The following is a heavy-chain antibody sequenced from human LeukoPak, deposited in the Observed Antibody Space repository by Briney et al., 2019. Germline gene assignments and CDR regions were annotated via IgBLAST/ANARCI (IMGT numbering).Heavy chain of an antibody. Sequence: GGSLRLSCAASGFTFSTYWMSWVRQAPGNGLDWVTNIHPDGNEKYYVDSVKGRFTISRDNVKNSLYLQMNSLRVEDTAVYYCARGDDFSGDHWGQGTLVTVSS. J-gene: IGHJ4*02. D-gene: IGHD3/OR15-3a*01. CDR3: ARGDDFSGDH. V-gene: IGHV3-7*04. CDR1: GFTFSTYW. CDR2: IHPDGNEK.